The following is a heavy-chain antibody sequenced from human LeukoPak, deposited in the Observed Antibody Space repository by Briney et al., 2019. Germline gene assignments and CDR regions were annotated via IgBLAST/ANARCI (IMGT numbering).Heavy chain of an antibody. D-gene: IGHD1-1*01. Sequence: PGGSLRLSCVVSGFTFSSYAMSWVRQAPGKGLEWVSVISGSDGSTYYADSVKGRFTISRDNSKNTLYLQLNSLRAEDTAVYFCAKELIIQPTGTVAFDVWGQGTMVTVSS. J-gene: IGHJ3*01. CDR2: ISGSDGST. V-gene: IGHV3-23*01. CDR3: AKELIIQPTGTVAFDV. CDR1: GFTFSSYA.